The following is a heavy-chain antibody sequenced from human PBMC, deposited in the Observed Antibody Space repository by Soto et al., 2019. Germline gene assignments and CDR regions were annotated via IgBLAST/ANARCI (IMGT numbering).Heavy chain of an antibody. V-gene: IGHV4-4*02. Sequence: SETLSLTCAVSGGSISSSNWWSWVRQPPGKWLEWIGEIYHSGSTNYNPSLKSRVTISVDKSKNQFSLKLSSVTAADTAVYYCASQGRDYYYYGMDVWGQGTTVTVSS. CDR3: ASQGRDYYYYGMDV. CDR2: IYHSGST. J-gene: IGHJ6*02. CDR1: GGSISSSNW.